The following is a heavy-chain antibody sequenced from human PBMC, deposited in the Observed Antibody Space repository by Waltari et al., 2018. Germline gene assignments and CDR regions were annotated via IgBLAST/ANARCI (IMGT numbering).Heavy chain of an antibody. CDR3: ARVFSHYDFWSGPFDY. Sequence: QVQLQESGPGLVKLSETLSLTCTVSGYSLSSGSYWGCIRLPPGKGLEWIGSIYHSGSTYYNPSLKSRVTIAVDTSKNQFSLKLSSVTAADTAVYYCARVFSHYDFWSGPFDYWGQGTLVTVSS. CDR1: GYSLSSGSY. J-gene: IGHJ4*02. V-gene: IGHV4-38-2*02. CDR2: IYHSGST. D-gene: IGHD3-3*01.